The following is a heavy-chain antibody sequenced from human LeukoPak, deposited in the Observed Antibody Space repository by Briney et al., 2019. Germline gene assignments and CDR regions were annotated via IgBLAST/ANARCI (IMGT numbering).Heavy chain of an antibody. CDR3: ARLAYGDYYDY. CDR1: GYSISSGYY. Sequence: LETLSLTCAVSGYSISSGYYWGWIRQPPGKGLEWIGSIYHSGSTYYNPSLKSRVTISVDTSKNQFSLKLSSVTAADTAVYYCARLAYGDYYDYWGQGTLVTVSS. V-gene: IGHV4-38-2*01. D-gene: IGHD4-17*01. J-gene: IGHJ4*02. CDR2: IYHSGST.